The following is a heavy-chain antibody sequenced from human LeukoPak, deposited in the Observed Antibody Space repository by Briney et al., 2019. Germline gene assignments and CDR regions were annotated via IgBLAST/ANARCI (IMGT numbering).Heavy chain of an antibody. D-gene: IGHD1-26*01. CDR2: ISGSNGNT. J-gene: IGHJ4*02. Sequence: ASVKVSCKASSYTFTRYGISWVRQAPGQGLEWMGWISGSNGNTNYAQKFQGRVSMTADTSTSTAYMELRSLRSDDSAVYYCARSGRGTYYYFDLWGQGTLVTVSS. V-gene: IGHV1-18*01. CDR3: ARSGRGTYYYFDL. CDR1: SYTFTRYG.